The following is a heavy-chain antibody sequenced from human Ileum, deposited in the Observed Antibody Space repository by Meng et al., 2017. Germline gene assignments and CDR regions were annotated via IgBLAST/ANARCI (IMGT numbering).Heavy chain of an antibody. V-gene: IGHV4-34*01. CDR1: GGSFSGYY. Sequence: SETLSLTCAVYGGSFSGYYWSWIRQPPGKGLEWIGEINHSGSTNYNPSLKSRVTISVDTSKNQFSLKLSSVTAADTAVYYCARGKPNYDYVRGSYRYNFDYWGQGTLVTVSS. D-gene: IGHD3-16*02. CDR3: ARGKPNYDYVRGSYRYNFDY. J-gene: IGHJ4*02. CDR2: INHSGST.